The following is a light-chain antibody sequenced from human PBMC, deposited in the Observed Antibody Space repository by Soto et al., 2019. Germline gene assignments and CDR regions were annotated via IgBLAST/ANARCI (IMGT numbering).Light chain of an antibody. CDR2: DAS. V-gene: IGKV3-11*01. CDR1: QSVSSY. Sequence: EIVLTQSPATLSLSPGEGATLSCRASQSVSSYLAWYQQKPGQAPRLLIYDASNRATGIPARFSGSGSGTDFTLTISSLEPEDFAVYYCQQRSNWPPDLTFGPGTKVDIK. CDR3: QQRSNWPPDLT. J-gene: IGKJ3*01.